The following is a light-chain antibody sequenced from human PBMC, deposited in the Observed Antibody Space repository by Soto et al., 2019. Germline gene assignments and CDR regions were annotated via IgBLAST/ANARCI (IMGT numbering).Light chain of an antibody. CDR1: QSVSSY. CDR2: GAS. Sequence: EIVMTQSPASLSVSPGERVTLSCTAIQSVSSYLAWYQQIPGQAPRLLIHGASTGAIGVPDRFSGSGSGTEFTLTISTLQSEDSAVYYCHQYKNWPWTFGQGTKVEI. CDR3: HQYKNWPWT. V-gene: IGKV3-15*01. J-gene: IGKJ1*01.